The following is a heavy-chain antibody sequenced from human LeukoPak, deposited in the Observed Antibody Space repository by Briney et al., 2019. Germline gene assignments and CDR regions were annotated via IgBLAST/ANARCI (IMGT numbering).Heavy chain of an antibody. CDR2: ISSSSSYI. V-gene: IGHV3-21*01. CDR1: GFTFSSYS. D-gene: IGHD6-13*01. Sequence: GGSLRLSRAASGFTFSSYSMNWVRQAPGKGLEWVSSISSSSSYIYYADSVKGRFTISRDNAKNSLYLQMNSLRAEDTAVYYCARGRPVYSSSWYFGLDYWGQGTLVTVSS. J-gene: IGHJ4*02. CDR3: ARGRPVYSSSWYFGLDY.